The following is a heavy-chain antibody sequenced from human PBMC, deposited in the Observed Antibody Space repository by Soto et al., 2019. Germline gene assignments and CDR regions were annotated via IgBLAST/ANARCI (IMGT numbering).Heavy chain of an antibody. CDR3: ARQRRGGYWFDP. CDR2: IYYTETT. J-gene: IGHJ5*02. Sequence: TLSLTCAVSGVSVTNGDYYWTWMRQSPGKGLEWIGNIYYTETTNYNPSLNSRLSISIDTSRNQFSLQLTSVTAADTAIYYCARQRRGGYWFDPWGQGTLVTVSS. CDR1: GVSVTNGDYY. V-gene: IGHV4-30-4*01.